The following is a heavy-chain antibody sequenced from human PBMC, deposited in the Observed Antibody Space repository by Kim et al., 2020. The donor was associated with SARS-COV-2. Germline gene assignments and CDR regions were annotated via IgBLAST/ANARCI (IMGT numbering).Heavy chain of an antibody. CDR3: AKDVRAEAAAQDY. V-gene: IGHV3-30*02. J-gene: IGHJ4*02. D-gene: IGHD2-15*01. Sequence: YSASGKSRFTISRDNSENTMDLQMNSLRAEDTAVYYCAKDVRAEAAAQDYWGQGTLVTVSS.